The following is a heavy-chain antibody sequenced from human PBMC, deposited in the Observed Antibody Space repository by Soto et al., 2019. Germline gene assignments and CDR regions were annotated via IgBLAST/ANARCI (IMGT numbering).Heavy chain of an antibody. D-gene: IGHD6-13*01. J-gene: IGHJ4*02. CDR2: INHRGST. CDR3: ARRVSVLYYFDY. Sequence: QVQLKQWGAGLLKPSETLSLTCAVYDGSFSDDYWSWIRQPPGKGLEWIGEINHRGSTNYDPSLTIRVSLSIETSKKQFSPKLSSVTAAVTAVYYCARRVSVLYYFDYWGQGTLVTVSS. CDR1: DGSFSDDY. V-gene: IGHV4-34*01.